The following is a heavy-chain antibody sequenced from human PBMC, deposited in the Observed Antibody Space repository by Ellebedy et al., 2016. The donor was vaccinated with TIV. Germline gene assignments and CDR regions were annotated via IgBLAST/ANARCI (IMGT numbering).Heavy chain of an antibody. CDR3: ARDRGGTAMVPWYYYGMDV. J-gene: IGHJ6*02. Sequence: GESLKISCAASGFTFSSYAMSWVRQAPGKGLEWVSTMSGSGGRIYHADSVKGRFTISRDNSNNTLFLQMNSLRAEDTAVYYCARDRGGTAMVPWYYYGMDVWGRGTTVTVSS. CDR1: GFTFSSYA. CDR2: MSGSGGRI. V-gene: IGHV3-23*01. D-gene: IGHD5-18*01.